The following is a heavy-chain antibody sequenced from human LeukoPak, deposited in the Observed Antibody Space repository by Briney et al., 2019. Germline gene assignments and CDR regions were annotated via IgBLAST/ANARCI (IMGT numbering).Heavy chain of an antibody. CDR3: AKEGIYYDSSGNDY. J-gene: IGHJ4*02. CDR1: GFTFSSYG. V-gene: IGHV3-23*01. D-gene: IGHD3-22*01. Sequence: AGGSLRLSCAASGFTFSSYGMSWVRQAPGKGLEWVSAISGSGGSTYYADSVKGRFTISRDNSKNTLYLQMNSLRAEDTAVYYCAKEGIYYDSSGNDYWGQGTLVTVSS. CDR2: ISGSGGST.